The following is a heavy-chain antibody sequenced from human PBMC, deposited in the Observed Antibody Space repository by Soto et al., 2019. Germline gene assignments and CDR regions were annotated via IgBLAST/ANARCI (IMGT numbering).Heavy chain of an antibody. J-gene: IGHJ4*02. D-gene: IGHD6-13*01. CDR3: VAAPDKRRFDS. Sequence: EVQLVETGGGLIQPGGSLRLSCAASGFTVSSNYMSWVRQAPGKGLEWVSVIYSGGSTYYADSVKGRFTIARDNSKNTLYLQMNSLRAEDTAVDYCVAAPDKRRFDSLGQGTLVTVS. CDR1: GFTVSSNY. V-gene: IGHV3-53*02. CDR2: IYSGGST.